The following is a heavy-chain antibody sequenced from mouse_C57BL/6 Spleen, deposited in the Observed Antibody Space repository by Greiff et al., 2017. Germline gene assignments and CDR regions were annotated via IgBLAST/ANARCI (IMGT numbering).Heavy chain of an antibody. CDR1: GFTFSSYA. CDR2: ISDGGSYT. CDR3: ARYESLRGGSMDY. V-gene: IGHV5-4*03. J-gene: IGHJ4*01. Sequence: EVKLVESGGGLVKPGGSLKLSCAASGFTFSSYAMSWVRQTPEKRLEWVATISDGGSYTYYPDNVKGRFTISRDNAKNNLYLQMSHLKSEDTSMDYCARYESLRGGSMDYWGQGTSVTVSS. D-gene: IGHD5-1*01.